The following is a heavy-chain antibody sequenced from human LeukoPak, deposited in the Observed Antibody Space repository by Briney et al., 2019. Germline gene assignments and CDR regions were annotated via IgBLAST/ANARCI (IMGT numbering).Heavy chain of an antibody. D-gene: IGHD6-6*01. Sequence: PSETLSLTCTASNGSISSSNYYWGWVRQPPGEGLEWIGNINYSGGTHYNPSLKRRVTISVDTSKNQFSLRLSSVTAADTAVYYCARDGAARRGYYMDVWGKGTTVTVSS. CDR1: NGSISSSNYY. CDR2: INYSGGT. J-gene: IGHJ6*03. V-gene: IGHV4-39*07. CDR3: ARDGAARRGYYMDV.